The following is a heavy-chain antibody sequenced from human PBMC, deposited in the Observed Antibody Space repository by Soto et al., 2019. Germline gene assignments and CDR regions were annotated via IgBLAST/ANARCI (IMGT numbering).Heavy chain of an antibody. CDR3: ARGETTVTKSYFDY. Sequence: QVQLQESGPGLVKPSQTLSLTCTVSGGSISSGGYYWSWIRQHPGKGLEWIGYIYYSGSTYYNPSLESRFTRSVDTSKNQFSLKLSSVTAADTAVYYCARGETTVTKSYFDYWGQGTLVTVSS. J-gene: IGHJ4*02. V-gene: IGHV4-31*03. CDR2: IYYSGST. D-gene: IGHD4-17*01. CDR1: GGSISSGGYY.